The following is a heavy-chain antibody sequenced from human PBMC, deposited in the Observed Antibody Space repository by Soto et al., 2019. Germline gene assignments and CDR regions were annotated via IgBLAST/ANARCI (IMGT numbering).Heavy chain of an antibody. CDR1: GFTFSSYD. J-gene: IGHJ5*02. Sequence: GGSLRLSCAASGFTFSSYDMHWVRQATGKGLEWVSTIGTADDTYYPGSVKGRFTISRENAKNSLYLQMNSLRAGDTAVYYCARGVTMVRGVIIDWFDPWGQGTLVTVPQ. CDR3: ARGVTMVRGVIIDWFDP. D-gene: IGHD3-10*01. V-gene: IGHV3-13*04. CDR2: IGTADDT.